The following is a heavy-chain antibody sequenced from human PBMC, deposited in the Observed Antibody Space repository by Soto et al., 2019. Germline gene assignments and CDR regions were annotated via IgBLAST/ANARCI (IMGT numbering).Heavy chain of an antibody. CDR1: SFSGYY. CDR3: ARGHGYYDFWSGSRAPFDY. J-gene: IGHJ4*02. V-gene: IGHV4-34*01. CDR2: INHSGST. Sequence: SFSGYYWSWIRQPPGKGLEWIGEINHSGSTNYNPSLKSRVTISVDTSKNQFSLKLSSVTAADTAVYYCARGHGYYDFWSGSRAPFDYWGQGTLVTVSS. D-gene: IGHD3-3*01.